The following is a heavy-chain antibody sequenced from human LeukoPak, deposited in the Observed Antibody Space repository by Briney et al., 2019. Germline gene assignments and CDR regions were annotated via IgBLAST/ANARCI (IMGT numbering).Heavy chain of an antibody. J-gene: IGHJ6*02. CDR3: TRARIPVAAGMDV. Sequence: PGGSLRLSCAASGFTVGSNYMTWVRQAPGKGLEWVSVIYSDGSTSYTDSVKGRFTISRDNSKNTLYLQMNSLGAEDTAVYYCTRARIPVAAGMDVWGQGTTVTVSS. D-gene: IGHD6-19*01. CDR2: IYSDGST. CDR1: GFTVGSNY. V-gene: IGHV3-53*01.